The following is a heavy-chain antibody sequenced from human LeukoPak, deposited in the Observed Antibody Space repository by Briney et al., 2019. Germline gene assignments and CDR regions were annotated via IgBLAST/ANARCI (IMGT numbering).Heavy chain of an antibody. D-gene: IGHD5-12*01. V-gene: IGHV3-33*01. CDR2: IWYDGSNK. CDR3: ASGRRGGYDTTYYFDY. J-gene: IGHJ4*02. CDR1: GFTFRSYG. Sequence: GGSLRLSCAASGFTFRSYGMHWVRQAPGKGLEWVAVIWYDGSNKNYADSVKGRFTISRDNSKNTLYLQMNSLRAEDTAVYYCASGRRGGYDTTYYFDYWGQGTLVTVSS.